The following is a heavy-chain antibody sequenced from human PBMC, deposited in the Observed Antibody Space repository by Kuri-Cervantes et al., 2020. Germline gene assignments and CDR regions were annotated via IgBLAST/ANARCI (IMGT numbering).Heavy chain of an antibody. CDR3: ARIYCSGGSCYGMDV. CDR2: IDWDDDK. Sequence: SGPTLVKPTQTLTPTCTFSGFSLSTSGMCVSWIRQPPGKALEWLARIDWDDDKYYSTSLKTRLTISKDTSKNQVVLTMTNMDPVDTATYYCARIYCSGGSCYGMDVWGQGTTVTVSS. J-gene: IGHJ6*02. CDR1: GFSLSTSGMC. D-gene: IGHD2-15*01. V-gene: IGHV2-70*11.